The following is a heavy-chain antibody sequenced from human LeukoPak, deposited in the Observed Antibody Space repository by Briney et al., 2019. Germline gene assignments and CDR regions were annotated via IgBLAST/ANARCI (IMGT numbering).Heavy chain of an antibody. Sequence: NPSETLSLTCAVSGYSISSGYYWGWIRQPPGKGLEWIGSIYHSGSTYYNPSLKSRVTISVDTSKNQFSLKLSSVTAADTAVYYCPGLTGWELLTLQDPWFDYWGQGTLVTVSS. J-gene: IGHJ4*02. CDR3: PGLTGWELLTLQDPWFDY. CDR2: IYHSGST. V-gene: IGHV4-38-2*01. CDR1: GYSISSGYY. D-gene: IGHD1-26*01.